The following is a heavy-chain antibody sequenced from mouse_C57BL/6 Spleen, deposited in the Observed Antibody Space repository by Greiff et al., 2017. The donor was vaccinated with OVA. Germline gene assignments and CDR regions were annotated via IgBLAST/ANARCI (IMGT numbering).Heavy chain of an antibody. CDR1: GYTFTDYE. CDR2: IDPETGGT. Sequence: QVQLKESGAELVRPGASVTLSCKASGYTFTDYEMHWVKQTPVHGLEWIGAIDPETGGTAYNQKFKGKAILTADKSSSTAYMELRSLTSEDSAVYYCTRGYGYDWYFDVWGTGTTVTVSS. J-gene: IGHJ1*03. CDR3: TRGYGYDWYFDV. V-gene: IGHV1-15*01. D-gene: IGHD2-2*01.